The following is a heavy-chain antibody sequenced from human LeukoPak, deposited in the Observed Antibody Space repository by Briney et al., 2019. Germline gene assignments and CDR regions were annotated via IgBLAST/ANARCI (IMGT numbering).Heavy chain of an antibody. V-gene: IGHV4-39*07. CDR1: GGSISSSSYY. CDR2: IYYSGST. Sequence: PSETLSLTCTASGGSISSSSYYWGWLRQPPGKGLEWVGSIYYSGSTYYNPSLKSRVTISVDTSKTQFSLKLSSVTAADTAVYYCARAIDKDYGDYLDYWGQGTLVTVSS. CDR3: ARAIDKDYGDYLDY. J-gene: IGHJ4*02. D-gene: IGHD4-17*01.